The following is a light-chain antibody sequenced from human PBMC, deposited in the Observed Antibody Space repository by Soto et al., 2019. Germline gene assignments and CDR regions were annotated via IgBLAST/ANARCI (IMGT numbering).Light chain of an antibody. Sequence: EIVLTQSPGTLSLSPGERATLSCRASQSVSSNYLAWYQQKPGQAPRPLIYGASSRATGIPDRLSGSGAGTDVTLTINRLESEDFAVYYCQQYGSSPWTFGQGTKVEIK. J-gene: IGKJ1*01. CDR1: QSVSSNY. CDR3: QQYGSSPWT. CDR2: GAS. V-gene: IGKV3-20*01.